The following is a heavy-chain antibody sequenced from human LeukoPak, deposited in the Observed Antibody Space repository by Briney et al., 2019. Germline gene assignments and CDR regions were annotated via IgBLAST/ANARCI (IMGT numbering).Heavy chain of an antibody. CDR2: IYPGDSDT. J-gene: IGHJ6*03. CDR1: GYHFISYW. CDR3: ARLPYYYDSSGYSYYYYMDV. D-gene: IGHD3-22*01. Sequence: GESLQISCKGSGYHFISYWIGWVRQMPGKGLEWMGIIYPGDSDTRYRPSFQGQVTISADKSISTAYLQWSSLKASDTAMYYCARLPYYYDSSGYSYYYYMDVWGKGTTVTVSS. V-gene: IGHV5-51*01.